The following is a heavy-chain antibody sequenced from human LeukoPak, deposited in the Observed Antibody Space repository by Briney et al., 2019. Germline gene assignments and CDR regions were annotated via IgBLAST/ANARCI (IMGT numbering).Heavy chain of an antibody. CDR2: ISSSGGST. V-gene: IGHV3-23*01. J-gene: IGHJ1*01. CDR3: AKDPPLYFDWPEGYFQH. D-gene: IGHD3-9*01. Sequence: QPSETLSLTCAVSGGSISSTNWWSWVRQPPGKGLEWVSAISSSGGSTYYADSVKGRFTISRDNSKNTLYLQMNSLRAEDTAVYYCAKDPPLYFDWPEGYFQHWGQGTLVTVSS. CDR1: GGSISSTN.